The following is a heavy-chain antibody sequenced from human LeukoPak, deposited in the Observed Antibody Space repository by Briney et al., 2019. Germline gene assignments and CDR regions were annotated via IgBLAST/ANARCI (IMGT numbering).Heavy chain of an antibody. J-gene: IGHJ4*02. CDR2: ISSSSSYI. CDR3: ARSFLSIAAAATDY. Sequence: GGSLRLSCTSSGFTFGDHAMNWVRQAPGKGLEWVSSISSSSSYIYYEDSVKGRFTISRDNAKNSLYLQMNSLRAEDTAVYYCARSFLSIAAAATDYWGQGTLVTVSS. V-gene: IGHV3-21*01. CDR1: GFTFGDHA. D-gene: IGHD6-13*01.